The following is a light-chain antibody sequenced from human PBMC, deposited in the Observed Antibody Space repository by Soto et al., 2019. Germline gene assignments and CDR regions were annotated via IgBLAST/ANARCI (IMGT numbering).Light chain of an antibody. CDR1: SSDVGGYKY. CDR3: GSFAGPVWV. CDR2: EVT. Sequence: QSVLTQPASVSGSPGQSITISCTGTSSDVGGYKYVSWYQQHSGKAPKLMIYEVTKRPSGVPDRFSGFKAGNTASLTVFGLQAEDEADYYCGSFAGPVWVFGGGTKLTVL. J-gene: IGLJ3*02. V-gene: IGLV2-8*01.